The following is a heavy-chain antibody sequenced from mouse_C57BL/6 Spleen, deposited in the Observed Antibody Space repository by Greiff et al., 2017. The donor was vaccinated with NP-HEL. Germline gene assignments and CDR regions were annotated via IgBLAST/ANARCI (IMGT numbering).Heavy chain of an antibody. CDR1: GYSITSGYY. Sequence: EVQLQESGPGLVKPSQSLSLTCSVTGYSITSGYYWNWIRQFPGNKLEWMGYISYDGSNNYNPSLKNRISITRDTSKNQFFLKLNSVTTEDTATYYWARGFYYDYDYWYFDVWGTGTTVTVSS. V-gene: IGHV3-6*01. CDR3: ARGFYYDYDYWYFDV. CDR2: ISYDGSN. D-gene: IGHD2-4*01. J-gene: IGHJ1*03.